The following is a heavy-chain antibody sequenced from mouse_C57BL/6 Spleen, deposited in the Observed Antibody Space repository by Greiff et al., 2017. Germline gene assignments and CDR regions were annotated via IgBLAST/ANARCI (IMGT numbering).Heavy chain of an antibody. Sequence: VQLQQSGPELVKPGASVKISCKASGYSFTDYNMHWVKPSNEKRLEWIGVINPNYGTTSYNQKFNGKATLTVDQSSSTAYMQINSLTSEDSAVYYCARGSSYCFDYWGQGTTLTVSS. CDR2: INPNYGTT. D-gene: IGHD1-1*01. V-gene: IGHV1-39*01. CDR3: ARGSSYCFDY. J-gene: IGHJ2*01. CDR1: GYSFTDYN.